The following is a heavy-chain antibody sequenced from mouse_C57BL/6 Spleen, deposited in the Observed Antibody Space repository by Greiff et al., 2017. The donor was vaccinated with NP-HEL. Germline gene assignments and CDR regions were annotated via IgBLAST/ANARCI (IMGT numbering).Heavy chain of an antibody. J-gene: IGHJ2*01. CDR3: ARERVSIFDY. Sequence: EVQLVESGGGLVKPGGSLKLSCAASGFTFSSYAMSWVRQTPEKRLEWVATISDGGSYTYYPDNVKGRFTISRDNAKNNLYLQMSHLKSEDTAMYYCARERVSIFDYWGQGTTLTVSS. D-gene: IGHD2-3*01. V-gene: IGHV5-4*01. CDR1: GFTFSSYA. CDR2: ISDGGSYT.